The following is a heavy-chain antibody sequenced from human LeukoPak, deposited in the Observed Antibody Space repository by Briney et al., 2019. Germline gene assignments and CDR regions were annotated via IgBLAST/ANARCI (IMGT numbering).Heavy chain of an antibody. CDR1: GGSFSGYY. D-gene: IGHD4-17*01. Sequence: PSETLSLTCAVYGGSFSGYYWSWIRQPPGKGLEWIGEINHSGSTNYNPSLKSRVTISVDTSKNQFALRLSSVTAADTAVYYCAREGHDYGDYVFDYWGQGTLVTVSS. J-gene: IGHJ4*02. V-gene: IGHV4-34*01. CDR2: INHSGST. CDR3: AREGHDYGDYVFDY.